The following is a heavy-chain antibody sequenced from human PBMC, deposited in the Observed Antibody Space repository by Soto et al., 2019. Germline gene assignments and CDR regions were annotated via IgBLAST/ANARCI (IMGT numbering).Heavy chain of an antibody. CDR2: ISYDGSNK. Sequence: EGSLILSCAASGFTFSSYVMHWVRQAPGKGLEWVAVISYDGSNKYYADSVKGRFTISRDNSKNTLYLQMNSLRAEDTAVYYCAKANDFWSGYLNWFDPWGQGT. D-gene: IGHD3-3*01. J-gene: IGHJ5*02. CDR3: AKANDFWSGYLNWFDP. V-gene: IGHV3-30*18. CDR1: GFTFSSYV.